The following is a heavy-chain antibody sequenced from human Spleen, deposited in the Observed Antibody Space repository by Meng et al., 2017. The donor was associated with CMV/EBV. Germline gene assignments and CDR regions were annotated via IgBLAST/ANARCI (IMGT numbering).Heavy chain of an antibody. Sequence: GESLKISCVASGFTFSNYGMNWVRQVPGKGLEWVSFIRHDVRGNYYADSVKGRFSISRDNSKNTLYLQMNSLRAEDSAVYFCAKGAMLVPGGFYYNMDVWGQGTTVTVSS. CDR3: AKGAMLVPGGFYYNMDV. CDR2: IRHDVRGN. CDR1: GFTFSNYG. D-gene: IGHD2-2*01. V-gene: IGHV3-30*02. J-gene: IGHJ6*02.